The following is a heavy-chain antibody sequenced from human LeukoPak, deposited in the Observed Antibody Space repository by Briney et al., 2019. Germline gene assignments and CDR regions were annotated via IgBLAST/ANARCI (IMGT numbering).Heavy chain of an antibody. D-gene: IGHD1/OR15-1a*01. CDR2: IHPNSGGT. Sequence: ASVKVSCKASGYTFTGYYIHWVRRAPGQGLEWMGWIHPNSGGTKFAQKFQGRVTMTRDRSTSTVYMELSSLRSEDTAVYYCARSSLNNYYFDFWGQGTLVTVSS. V-gene: IGHV1-2*02. J-gene: IGHJ4*02. CDR1: GYTFTGYY. CDR3: ARSSLNNYYFDF.